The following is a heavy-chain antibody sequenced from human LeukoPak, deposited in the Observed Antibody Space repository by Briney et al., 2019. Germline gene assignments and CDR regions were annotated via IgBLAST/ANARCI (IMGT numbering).Heavy chain of an antibody. CDR3: ARDHRITNVRGVSYFDY. J-gene: IGHJ4*02. D-gene: IGHD3-10*01. CDR1: GYTFTSYY. Sequence: ASVKVSCKASGYTFTSYYMHWVRQAPGQGLEWMGIINPSGGSTSYAQKFQGRVTMTRDTSTSTVYMELSSLRSEDTAVYYCARDHRITNVRGVSYFDYWGQGTPVTVSS. V-gene: IGHV1-46*03. CDR2: INPSGGST.